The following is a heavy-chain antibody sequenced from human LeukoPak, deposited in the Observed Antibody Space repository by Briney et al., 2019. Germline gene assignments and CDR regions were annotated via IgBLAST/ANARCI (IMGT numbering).Heavy chain of an antibody. CDR3: ARGDSGYDYGFDN. CDR1: GGTFSSHA. CDR2: IIPIFGTT. V-gene: IGHV1-69*05. Sequence: ASVKVSCKASGGTFSSHAISWVRQAPGQGLEWVGGIIPIFGTTNYAQKFQGRVTITTDESTSTGYMELRSLRSDDTAVYYCARGDSGYDYGFDNWGQGTLVTVSS. J-gene: IGHJ4*02. D-gene: IGHD5-12*01.